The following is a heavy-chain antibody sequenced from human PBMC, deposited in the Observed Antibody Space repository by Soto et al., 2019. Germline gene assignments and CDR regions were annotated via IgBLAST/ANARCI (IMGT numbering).Heavy chain of an antibody. J-gene: IGHJ6*02. Sequence: ASVKVSCKASVYTFTGYYMHWLRQAPGQGLEWMGWINPNSGGTNYAQKFQGRVTMTRDTSISTAYMELSRLRSDDTAVYYCASIVATISDYGMDVWGQGTTVTVSS. V-gene: IGHV1-2*02. CDR3: ASIVATISDYGMDV. CDR2: INPNSGGT. D-gene: IGHD5-12*01. CDR1: VYTFTGYY.